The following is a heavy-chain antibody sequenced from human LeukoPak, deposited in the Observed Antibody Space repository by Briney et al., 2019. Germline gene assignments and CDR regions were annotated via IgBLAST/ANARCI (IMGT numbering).Heavy chain of an antibody. V-gene: IGHV4-59*01. J-gene: IGHJ4*02. CDR3: ASNYYYGSGSYAEY. CDR1: GGSISSYY. CDR2: IYYSGST. Sequence: SETLSLTCTVSGGSISSYYWSWIRQPPGKGLEWIGYIYYSGSTNYNPSLKSRVTISVDTSKNQFSLKLSSVTAADTAVYYCASNYYYGSGSYAEYWGQGTLVTVSS. D-gene: IGHD3-10*01.